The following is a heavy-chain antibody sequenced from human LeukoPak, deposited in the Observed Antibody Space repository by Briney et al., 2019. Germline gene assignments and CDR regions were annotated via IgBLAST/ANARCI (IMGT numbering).Heavy chain of an antibody. CDR3: ARDLQYIVVVPAANGWFDP. CDR2: INHSGST. V-gene: IGHV4-34*01. Sequence: PSETLSLTCAVYGGSFSGYYWSCIRQPPGKGLEWIGEINHSGSTNYNPSLKSRVTISVDTSKNQFSLKLSSVTAADTAVYYCARDLQYIVVVPAANGWFDPWGQGTLVTVSS. D-gene: IGHD2-2*01. J-gene: IGHJ5*02. CDR1: GGSFSGYY.